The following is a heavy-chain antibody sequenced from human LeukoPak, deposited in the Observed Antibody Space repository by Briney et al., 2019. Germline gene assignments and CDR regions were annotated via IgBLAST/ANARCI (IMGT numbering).Heavy chain of an antibody. J-gene: IGHJ4*02. CDR3: AKESYDILTPKGIDY. D-gene: IGHD3-9*01. Sequence: GGSLRLSCAASGFTFSDYYMSWIRQAPGKGLEWVSYISSSGSTIYYADSVKGRFTISRDNAKNSLYLQMNSLRAEDTAFYYCAKESYDILTPKGIDYWGQGTLVTVSS. V-gene: IGHV3-11*01. CDR1: GFTFSDYY. CDR2: ISSSGSTI.